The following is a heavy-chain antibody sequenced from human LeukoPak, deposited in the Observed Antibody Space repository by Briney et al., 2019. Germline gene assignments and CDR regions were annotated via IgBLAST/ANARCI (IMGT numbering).Heavy chain of an antibody. V-gene: IGHV1-46*01. CDR3: ARAYYDFWTRYYFDY. J-gene: IGHJ4*02. CDR2: INPSGGST. D-gene: IGHD3-3*01. CDR1: GYTFTSYY. Sequence: ASVKVSCKASGYTFTSYYMHWVRQAPGQGLEWMGIINPSGGSTSYAQKFQGRVTMTRDMSTSTVYMELSSLRSEDTAVYYCARAYYDFWTRYYFDYWGQGTLVTVSS.